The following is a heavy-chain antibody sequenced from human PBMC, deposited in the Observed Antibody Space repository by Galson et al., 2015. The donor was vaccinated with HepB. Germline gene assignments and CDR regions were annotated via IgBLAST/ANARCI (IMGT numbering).Heavy chain of an antibody. CDR1: GFTFSSYA. CDR3: ARTGDSRGYYLDS. D-gene: IGHD2-21*02. CDR2: ISYDGSNK. Sequence: SLRLSCAASGFTFSSYAMHWVRQAPGKGLEWVAVISYDGSNKYYADSVKGRFTISRDNSKNTLYLQMNSLRAEDTAVYYCARTGDSRGYYLDSWGQGTLVTVSA. J-gene: IGHJ4*02. V-gene: IGHV3-30*04.